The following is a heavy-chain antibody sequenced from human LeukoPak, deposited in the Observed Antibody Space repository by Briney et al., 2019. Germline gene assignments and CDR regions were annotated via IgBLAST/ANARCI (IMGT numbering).Heavy chain of an antibody. Sequence: PGVSLRLSCAASGFTFSSYGMHWVRQAPGKGLEWVAVISYDGSNKYYADSVKGRFTISRDNSKNTLYLQMNSLRAEDTAVYYCAKDPRYSSSWLDYWGQGTLVTVSS. CDR3: AKDPRYSSSWLDY. CDR2: ISYDGSNK. J-gene: IGHJ4*02. D-gene: IGHD6-13*01. CDR1: GFTFSSYG. V-gene: IGHV3-30*18.